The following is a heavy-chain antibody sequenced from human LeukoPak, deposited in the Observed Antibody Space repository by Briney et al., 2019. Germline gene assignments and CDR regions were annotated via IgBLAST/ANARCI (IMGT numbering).Heavy chain of an antibody. CDR2: IKQDGSEK. J-gene: IGHJ4*02. Sequence: GGSLRLSCAASGFTFSSYWMSWVRQAPGKGLEWVANIKQDGSEKYYVDSVKGRFTISRDNAKNTLYLQMNSLRAEDTAVYYCAREILDYYGSGSYRNWGQGTLVTVSS. CDR1: GFTFSSYW. V-gene: IGHV3-7*01. D-gene: IGHD3-10*01. CDR3: AREILDYYGSGSYRN.